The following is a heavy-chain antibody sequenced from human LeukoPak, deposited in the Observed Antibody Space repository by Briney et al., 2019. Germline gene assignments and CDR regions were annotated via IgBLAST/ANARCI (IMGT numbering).Heavy chain of an antibody. Sequence: GGSLRLSCAASGFTFSSYWMHWVRQAPGKGLVWVSRIKSDGSNYYADSVKGRFTIFRDNAKNTLYLQMNSLRAEDTAVYYCASILLGAFDYWGQGTLVTVSS. J-gene: IGHJ4*02. V-gene: IGHV3-74*01. CDR1: GFTFSSYW. CDR2: IKSDGSN. D-gene: IGHD1-26*01. CDR3: ASILLGAFDY.